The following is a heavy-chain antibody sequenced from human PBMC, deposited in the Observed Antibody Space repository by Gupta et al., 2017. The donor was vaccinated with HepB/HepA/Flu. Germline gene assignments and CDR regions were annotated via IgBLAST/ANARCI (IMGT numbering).Heavy chain of an antibody. Sequence: EVQLVESGGGLVQPGGSLRLSCAASGFTFSSYWMSWVRQAPGKGLEWVANIKQDGSEKYYVDSVKGRFTISRDNAKNSLYLQMNSLRAEDTAVYYCARLTGYSIYYYYYYMDVWGKGTTVTVSS. CDR1: GFTFSSYW. J-gene: IGHJ6*03. CDR2: IKQDGSEK. V-gene: IGHV3-7*01. CDR3: ARLTGYSIYYYYYYMDV. D-gene: IGHD5-18*01.